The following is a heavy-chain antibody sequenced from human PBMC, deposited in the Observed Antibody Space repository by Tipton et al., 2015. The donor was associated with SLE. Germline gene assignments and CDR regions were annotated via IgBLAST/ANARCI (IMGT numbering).Heavy chain of an antibody. D-gene: IGHD5-24*01. CDR2: IYYRGSN. CDR1: GASIRSHY. Sequence: TLSLTCPVSGASIRSHYWTWLRQPPGKGLQWIGYIYYRGSNNYNPSLKSRVTISVDTSKNQFSLKLSSVTAADTAVYYCARAGGVEMATINYWGQGTLVTVSS. V-gene: IGHV4-59*11. CDR3: ARAGGVEMATINY. J-gene: IGHJ4*02.